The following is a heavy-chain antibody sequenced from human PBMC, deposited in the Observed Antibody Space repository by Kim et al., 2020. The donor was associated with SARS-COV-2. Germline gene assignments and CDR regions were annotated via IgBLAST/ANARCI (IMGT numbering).Heavy chain of an antibody. J-gene: IGHJ6*02. CDR3: AKRLASSALDV. V-gene: IGHV3-23*01. Sequence: FYAESVKGRFNISRDNSQNMVYLQRNSLRAEDTAIYYCAKRLASSALDVWGQGTTVTVSS. D-gene: IGHD6-6*01.